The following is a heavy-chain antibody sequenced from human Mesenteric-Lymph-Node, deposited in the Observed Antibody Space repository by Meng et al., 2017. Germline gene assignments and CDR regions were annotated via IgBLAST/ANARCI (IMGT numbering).Heavy chain of an antibody. Sequence: GESLKISCAASGFTFSSYSMNWVRQAPGKGLEWVSSISSSSSYIHYADSVKGRFTISRDNAKNSLYLQMNSLRAEDTAVYYCARDSPSARLPDWDYWGQGTLVTVSS. V-gene: IGHV3-21*01. CDR1: GFTFSSYS. CDR2: ISSSSSYI. J-gene: IGHJ4*02. CDR3: ARDSPSARLPDWDY. D-gene: IGHD2-21*02.